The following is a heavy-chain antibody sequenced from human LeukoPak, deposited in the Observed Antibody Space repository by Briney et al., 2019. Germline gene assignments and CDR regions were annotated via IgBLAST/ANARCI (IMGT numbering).Heavy chain of an antibody. D-gene: IGHD3-22*01. CDR3: ARFYDSSGYPDY. Sequence: SETLSLTCTVSGGSISSGDYYWSWVRQPPGKCLEWIGYIYYSGSTYYNPSLKSRVTISVDTSKNQFSLKLSSVTAADTAVYYCARFYDSSGYPDYWGQGTLVTVSS. V-gene: IGHV4-30-4*01. CDR2: IYYSGST. J-gene: IGHJ4*02. CDR1: GGSISSGDYY.